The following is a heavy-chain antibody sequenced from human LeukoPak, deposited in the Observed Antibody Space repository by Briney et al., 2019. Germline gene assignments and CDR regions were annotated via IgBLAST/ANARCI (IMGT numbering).Heavy chain of an antibody. V-gene: IGHV3-30*18. Sequence: GALRLSCAAPGFTFSSYGMHWVRQAPGKGLEWVAVISYDGSNKYYADSVKGRFTISRDNSKNTLYLQMNSLRAEDTAVYYCAKDGGIFGVVVRYYFDYWGQGTLVTVSS. J-gene: IGHJ4*02. CDR2: ISYDGSNK. CDR3: AKDGGIFGVVVRYYFDY. D-gene: IGHD3-3*01. CDR1: GFTFSSYG.